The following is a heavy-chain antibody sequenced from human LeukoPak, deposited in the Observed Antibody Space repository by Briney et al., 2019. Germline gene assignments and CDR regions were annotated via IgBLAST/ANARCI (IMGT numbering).Heavy chain of an antibody. Sequence: ASVKVSCKASGGTFSSYAISWVRQAPGQGLEWMGGIIPIFGTANYAQKFQGKVTITADESTSTAYMELSSLRSEDTAVYYCAREDYGSGSYYSAEYFQHWGQGTLVTVSS. V-gene: IGHV1-69*13. CDR3: AREDYGSGSYYSAEYFQH. J-gene: IGHJ1*01. D-gene: IGHD3-10*01. CDR2: IIPIFGTA. CDR1: GGTFSSYA.